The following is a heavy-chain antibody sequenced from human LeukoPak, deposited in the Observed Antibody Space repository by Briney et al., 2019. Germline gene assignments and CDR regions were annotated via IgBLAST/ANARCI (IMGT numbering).Heavy chain of an antibody. CDR1: GFTFSTYP. V-gene: IGHV3-23*01. Sequence: GGSLRLSCAASGFTFSTYPMSWVRQAPGKGLEWVSGVSGSGGSTYYADSVKGRFTISRDSSKNTLYLQMNSLRVDDTAVYFCVRHIISGFFDPWGQGTLVTVSS. D-gene: IGHD3-10*01. J-gene: IGHJ5*02. CDR2: VSGSGGST. CDR3: VRHIISGFFDP.